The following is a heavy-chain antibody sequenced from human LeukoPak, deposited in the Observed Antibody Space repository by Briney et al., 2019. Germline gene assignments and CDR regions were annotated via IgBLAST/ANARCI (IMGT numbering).Heavy chain of an antibody. D-gene: IGHD1/OR15-1a*01. Sequence: PGGSLRLSCAAPGFILSNHWMTWVRQAPGKGPEWVANMNKDGSEKYYVDSVKGRFTISRDTAKNSLYLQMNNLRAEDTALYYCARNNDMDVWGQGTTVIASS. V-gene: IGHV3-7*03. CDR3: ARNNDMDV. J-gene: IGHJ6*02. CDR1: GFILSNHW. CDR2: MNKDGSEK.